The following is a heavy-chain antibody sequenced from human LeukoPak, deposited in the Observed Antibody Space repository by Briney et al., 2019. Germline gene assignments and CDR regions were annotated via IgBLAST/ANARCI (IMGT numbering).Heavy chain of an antibody. CDR2: ISGSGGST. Sequence: SGGSLRLSCAASGFTFSSYAMNWVRQAPGKGLEGVSVISGSGGSTYYADSVKGRFTISRDNSKNTLFLQMNSLRAEDTAVYYCAKDRALEIFDYWGQGTLVTVSS. CDR1: GFTFSSYA. J-gene: IGHJ4*02. D-gene: IGHD1-1*01. V-gene: IGHV3-23*01. CDR3: AKDRALEIFDY.